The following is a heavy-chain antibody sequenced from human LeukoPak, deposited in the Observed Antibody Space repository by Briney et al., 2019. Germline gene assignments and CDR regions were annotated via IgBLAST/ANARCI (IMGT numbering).Heavy chain of an antibody. J-gene: IGHJ4*02. CDR1: GFTFSSYG. Sequence: GGSLRLSCAASGFTFSSYGMHWVRQAPGKGLEWVAFIRYDGSNKYYADSVKGRVTISRDNSKNTLYLQMNSLRAEDTAVYYCAATLSVLLDYWGQGTLVTVSS. CDR3: AATLSVLLDY. V-gene: IGHV3-30*02. CDR2: IRYDGSNK. D-gene: IGHD3-10*01.